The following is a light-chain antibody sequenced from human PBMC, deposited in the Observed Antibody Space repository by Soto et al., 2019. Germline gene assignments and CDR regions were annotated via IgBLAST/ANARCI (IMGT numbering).Light chain of an antibody. J-gene: IGKJ3*01. CDR1: QGISIY. Sequence: DIQMTQSPSSLSASVGDRVTITCRASQGISIYLAWFQQKPGKDPKSLLFAASSLQRGVPSKFSGSGSGTAFTLTSSSLQPEDIATHCCQKYNSYTLTIGPGTKEAIK. CDR2: AAS. CDR3: QKYNSYTLT. V-gene: IGKV1-16*02.